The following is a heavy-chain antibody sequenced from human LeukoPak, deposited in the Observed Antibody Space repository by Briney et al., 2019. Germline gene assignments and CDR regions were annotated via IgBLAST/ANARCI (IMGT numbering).Heavy chain of an antibody. V-gene: IGHV4-39*01. CDR3: ARGAHSGSFSSWFHP. Sequence: SENLSLTCTVSGGSISSSSYYWGWIRQPPGKGLEWIGSIYYSGSTYYNPSLKSRVTISVDTSKNQFSLKLSSVTAADTAVYYCARGAHSGSFSSWFHPWGQGTLVTVSS. D-gene: IGHD3-10*01. CDR1: GGSISSSSYY. CDR2: IYYSGST. J-gene: IGHJ5*02.